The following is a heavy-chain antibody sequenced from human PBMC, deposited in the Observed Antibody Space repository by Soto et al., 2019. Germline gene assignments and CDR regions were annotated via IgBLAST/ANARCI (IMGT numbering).Heavy chain of an antibody. CDR3: VRMNADSYQFYYAMDV. CDR2: IFSDAER. Sequence: QVTLKESGPVLVKPTETLTLTCTVSGFSLTTGRMGVSWIRQPPGKALEWLAHIFSDAERSYSTSMKSRLTISKDTSGSQVVLSMTNVDTVDTGTYYCVRMNADSYQFYYAMDVWGHGTTVTVSS. CDR1: GFSLTTGRMG. V-gene: IGHV2-26*01. D-gene: IGHD2-2*01. J-gene: IGHJ6*02.